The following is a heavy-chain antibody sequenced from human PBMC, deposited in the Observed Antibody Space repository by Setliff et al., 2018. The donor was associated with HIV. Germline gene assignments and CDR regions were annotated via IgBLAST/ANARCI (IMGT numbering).Heavy chain of an antibody. CDR1: GYSISSGYY. Sequence: PSETLSLTCAVSGYSISSGYYWGWIRQPPGKGLEWIGSIYHSGSTYYNPSLKSRVTISVDTSKNQFSLKLSSVTAADTAVYYCARSGSYYDFDYWGRGTLVTVSS. J-gene: IGHJ4*02. V-gene: IGHV4-38-2*01. CDR2: IYHSGST. CDR3: ARSGSYYDFDY. D-gene: IGHD1-26*01.